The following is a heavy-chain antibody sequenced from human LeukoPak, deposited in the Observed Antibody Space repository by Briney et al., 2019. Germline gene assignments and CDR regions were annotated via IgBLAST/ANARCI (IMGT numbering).Heavy chain of an antibody. V-gene: IGHV1-69*01. J-gene: IGHJ4*02. CDR1: GGTFSCYA. D-gene: IGHD1-26*01. CDR3: AREPPTLGLGSGDY. CDR2: IIPIFGTA. Sequence: VAAVKVSCKASGGTFSCYAISWVRQAPGQGPEWMGGIIPIFGTANYAQKFQGRVTITADESTSTAYMEPSSLRSEDTAVYYCAREPPTLGLGSGDYWGQGTLVTVSS.